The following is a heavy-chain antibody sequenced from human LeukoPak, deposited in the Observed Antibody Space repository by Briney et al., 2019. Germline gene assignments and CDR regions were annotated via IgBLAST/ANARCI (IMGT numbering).Heavy chain of an antibody. J-gene: IGHJ4*02. V-gene: IGHV3-7*01. Sequence: GGSLRLSCAASGFTFSSYAMSWVRQAPGKGLEWVANIKEDGSEKYYVDSVKGRFTISRDNTKNSLYLQMTSLRAEDTAVYYCARDTSRSYYYWGQGTLVTVSS. CDR1: GFTFSSYA. D-gene: IGHD1-26*01. CDR2: IKEDGSEK. CDR3: ARDTSRSYYY.